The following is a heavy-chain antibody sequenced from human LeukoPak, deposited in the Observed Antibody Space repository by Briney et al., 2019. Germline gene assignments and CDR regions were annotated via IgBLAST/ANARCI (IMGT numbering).Heavy chain of an antibody. CDR1: GFIFSTYG. V-gene: IGHV3-33*01. J-gene: IGHJ5*02. CDR3: VRDRITMVRGVRNWFDP. CDR2: IWYDGSDE. Sequence: GRFLRLSCAASGFIFSTYGMHWVRQAPGKGLEWVALIWYDGSDEHYADSVKGRFTISRDNSRNTLCLQMNSLRVEDTAVNYCVRDRITMVRGVRNWFDPWGQGTLVTVSS. D-gene: IGHD3-10*01.